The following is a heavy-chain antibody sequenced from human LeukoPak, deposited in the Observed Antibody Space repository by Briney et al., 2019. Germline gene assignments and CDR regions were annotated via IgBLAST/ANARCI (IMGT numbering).Heavy chain of an antibody. CDR1: GYTFTSYD. Sequence: ASVKVSCKASGYTFTSYDINWVRQATGQGLEWMGWMNPNSGNTGYAQKFQGRVTMTRNTSISTAYMELSSLRSEDTAVYYCASLPGLKYYYYGMDVWGQGTTVTVSS. V-gene: IGHV1-8*01. CDR3: ASLPGLKYYYYGMDV. J-gene: IGHJ6*02. CDR2: MNPNSGNT.